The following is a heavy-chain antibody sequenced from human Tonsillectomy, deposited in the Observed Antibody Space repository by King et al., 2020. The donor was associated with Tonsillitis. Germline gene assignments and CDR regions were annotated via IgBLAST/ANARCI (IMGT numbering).Heavy chain of an antibody. J-gene: IGHJ4*02. V-gene: IGHV4-39*02. D-gene: IGHD3-16*01. CDR3: AREAGSWGSYLDY. CDR1: GGSISSSSYY. Sequence: LQLQESGPGLVKPSETLSLTCTVSGGSISSSSYYWGWIRQRPGKGLEWIGSIYYSGSTYYNPSLKSRVTISVDTSKNQFSLKLSSVTAAATAVYYCAREAGSWGSYLDYWGQGALVTVSS. CDR2: IYYSGST.